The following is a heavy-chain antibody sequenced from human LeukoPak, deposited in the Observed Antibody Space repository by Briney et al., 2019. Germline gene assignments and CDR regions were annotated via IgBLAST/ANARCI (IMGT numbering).Heavy chain of an antibody. Sequence: SETLSLTCTVSGGSISSSSYYWGWIRQPPGKGLEWIGSIYYSGSTYYNPSLKSRVTISVDTSKNQFSLKLSSVTAADTAAYYCARHLHSSGLGYWGQGTLVTVSS. CDR2: IYYSGST. V-gene: IGHV4-39*01. D-gene: IGHD6-19*01. CDR1: GGSISSSSYY. J-gene: IGHJ4*02. CDR3: ARHLHSSGLGY.